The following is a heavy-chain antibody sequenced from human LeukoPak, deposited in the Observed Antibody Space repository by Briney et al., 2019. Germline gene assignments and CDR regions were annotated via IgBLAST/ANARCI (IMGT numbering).Heavy chain of an antibody. CDR1: GYTFTDYA. CDR2: INAGNDNA. CDR3: ARGPTSISPYYYYMDV. V-gene: IGHV1-3*03. Sequence: GASVKVSCKASGYTFTDYAIHWVRQAPGQRLEWLGWINAGNDNAKYSQEFQGRLTITRDTSASTGYMELSSLRSEDMAVYYCARGPTSISPYYYYMDVWGKGTTVTVSS. J-gene: IGHJ6*03. D-gene: IGHD1-1*01.